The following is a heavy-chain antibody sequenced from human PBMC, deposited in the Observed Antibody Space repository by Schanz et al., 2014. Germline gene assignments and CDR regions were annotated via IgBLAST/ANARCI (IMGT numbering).Heavy chain of an antibody. CDR2: IRSKAYGGTT. V-gene: IGHV3-49*03. J-gene: IGHJ4*02. CDR3: AKSYDTSGYSGFDY. D-gene: IGHD3-22*01. Sequence: VQLVQSGGAVVRPGGSLRLSCAASGFTFGDYAMSWFRQAPGKGLEWVGFIRSKAYGGTTEYAASVRGRFTISRDNSKNTLYLQMNSLRTEDTAVYFCAKSYDTSGYSGFDYWGQGTLVTVSS. CDR1: GFTFGDYA.